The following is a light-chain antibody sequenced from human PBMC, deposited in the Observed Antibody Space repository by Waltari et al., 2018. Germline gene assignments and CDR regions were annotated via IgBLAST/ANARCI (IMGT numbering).Light chain of an antibody. Sequence: DIQMTQSPSSLSASVGDRVTITCQASQDIRKNLNWFQQKPGKAPQVLMFDASNSQAALPSRFSGSGSGTDFAFTLSSLQPEDIGTYFCQQYANLPLTFGGGTRVEIK. CDR2: DAS. CDR3: QQYANLPLT. V-gene: IGKV1-33*01. CDR1: QDIRKN. J-gene: IGKJ4*01.